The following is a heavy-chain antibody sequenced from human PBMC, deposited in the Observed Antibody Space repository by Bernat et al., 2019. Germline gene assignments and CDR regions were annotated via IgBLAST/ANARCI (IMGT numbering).Heavy chain of an antibody. J-gene: IGHJ5*02. D-gene: IGHD1-1*01. CDR1: GGSFSGYY. CDR3: ARMESVDWFDP. V-gene: IGHV4-34*01. CDR2: INHSGST. Sequence: QVQLQQWGAGLLKPSETLSLTCAVYGGSFSGYYWSWIRQPPGKGLEWIGEINHSGSTNYNPSLKSRDTISVDTSKNQFSLKLSSVTAADTAVYYCARMESVDWFDPWGQGTLVTVSS.